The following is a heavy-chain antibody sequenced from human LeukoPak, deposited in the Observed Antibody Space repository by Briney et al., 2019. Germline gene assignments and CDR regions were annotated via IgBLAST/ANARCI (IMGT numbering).Heavy chain of an antibody. CDR2: ISYSGST. CDR1: GDSISSYY. Sequence: SETLSLTCTVSGDSISSYYWSWIRQPPGKGLEWIGYISYSGSTNYNPSLKSRVTISVDMSKNQFSLKLSSVTAADTAVYHWARKGGFPYYFNYGARGPLVTVSS. J-gene: IGHJ4*02. D-gene: IGHD3-16*01. CDR3: ARKGGFPYYFNY. V-gene: IGHV4-59*01.